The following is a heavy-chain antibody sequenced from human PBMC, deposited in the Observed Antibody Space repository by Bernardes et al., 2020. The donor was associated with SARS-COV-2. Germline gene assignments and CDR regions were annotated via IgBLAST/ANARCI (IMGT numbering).Heavy chain of an antibody. CDR1: GGSISPYY. J-gene: IGHJ3*02. Sequence: SETLSLTCNVSGGSISPYYWSWLRQPPGKGLEWIGYISYSGITNYNPSLKSRVTISSDTSKNQFSLKLSSVTAADTAVYYCARLAFYDSSGYFVWAFDIWGQGTMVTVSS. CDR2: ISYSGIT. CDR3: ARLAFYDSSGYFVWAFDI. V-gene: IGHV4-59*01. D-gene: IGHD3-22*01.